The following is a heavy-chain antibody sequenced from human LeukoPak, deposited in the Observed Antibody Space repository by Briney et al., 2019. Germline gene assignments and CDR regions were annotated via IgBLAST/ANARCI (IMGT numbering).Heavy chain of an antibody. CDR1: GFTFSDSF. Sequence: PGGSLRLSCAASGFTFSDSFMTWIRQAPGKGLEWLSYISHSGSNLDYAESVRGRFTISRDNANHSLYLQINSLRAEDTAVYYCARGDSSGVPDYWGQGTLVTVSS. J-gene: IGHJ4*02. V-gene: IGHV3-11*01. CDR3: ARGDSSGVPDY. CDR2: ISHSGSNL. D-gene: IGHD3-22*01.